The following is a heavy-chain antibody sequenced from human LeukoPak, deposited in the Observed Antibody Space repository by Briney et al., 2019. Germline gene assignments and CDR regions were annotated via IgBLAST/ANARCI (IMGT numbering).Heavy chain of an antibody. V-gene: IGHV6-1*01. CDR2: TYYRSKWYN. CDR3: ARNAMVRGASNWFDP. Sequence: SQTLSLTCAISGDSVSSNSAAWNWIRQSPSRGLECLGRTYYRSKWYNDYAVSVKSRITINPDTSKNQFSLQLNSVTPEDTAVYYCARNAMVRGASNWFDPWGQGTLVTVSS. J-gene: IGHJ5*02. D-gene: IGHD3-10*01. CDR1: GDSVSSNSAA.